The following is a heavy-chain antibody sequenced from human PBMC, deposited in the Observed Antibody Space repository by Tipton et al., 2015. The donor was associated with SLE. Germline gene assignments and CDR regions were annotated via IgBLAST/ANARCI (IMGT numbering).Heavy chain of an antibody. V-gene: IGHV4-61*08. CDR1: GGSITSGAYY. D-gene: IGHD3-16*01. CDR2: IYYSGST. J-gene: IGHJ2*01. CDR3: ASWGQSTWYFDL. Sequence: TLSLTCTVSGGSITSGAYYWSWIRQHPGKGLEWIGYIYYSGSTNYNPSLKSRVTISVDTSKNHFSLKLSAVTAADTAVYYCASWGQSTWYFDLWGRGTLVTVSS.